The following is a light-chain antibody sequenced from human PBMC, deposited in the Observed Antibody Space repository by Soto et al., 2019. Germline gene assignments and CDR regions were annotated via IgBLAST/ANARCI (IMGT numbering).Light chain of an antibody. V-gene: IGKV3-20*01. CDR1: QSVSGTY. CDR3: QQYASSRLS. Sequence: IVFNLSPGTLSLSPGDRATLYCRASQSVSGTYVAWYQQKPGQAPRLLIYGASSRPTGIPDRFSGSGSGTEFTLTITRLEPEEFAVFYCQQYASSRLSFGGGTKVDIK. J-gene: IGKJ4*01. CDR2: GAS.